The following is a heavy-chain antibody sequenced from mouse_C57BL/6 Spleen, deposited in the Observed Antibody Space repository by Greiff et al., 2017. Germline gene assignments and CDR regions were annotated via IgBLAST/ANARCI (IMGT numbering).Heavy chain of an antibody. CDR1: GYTFTDYE. Sequence: VQLQESGAELVRPGASVTLSCKASGYTFTDYEMHWVKQTPVHGLEWIGAIDPETGGTAYNQKFKGKAILTADKSSSTAYMELRSLTSEDSAVYYCTRRGWDYWGQGTTLTVSS. CDR2: IDPETGGT. J-gene: IGHJ2*01. CDR3: TRRGWDY. V-gene: IGHV1-15*01. D-gene: IGHD3-3*01.